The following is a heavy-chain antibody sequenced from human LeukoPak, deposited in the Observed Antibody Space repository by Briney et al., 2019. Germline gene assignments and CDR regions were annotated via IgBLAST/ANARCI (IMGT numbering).Heavy chain of an antibody. D-gene: IGHD6-6*01. V-gene: IGHV5-51*01. Sequence: GESLKISCKASGYSFTSYWIAWVRQMPGKGLEWMGIIYPGDSDTRYSPSFQGQVTISADTSISTASLQWGSLKASDTAMYYCARRRSSSSSDRFFDYWGQGTLVTVSS. CDR3: ARRRSSSSSDRFFDY. CDR1: GYSFTSYW. J-gene: IGHJ4*02. CDR2: IYPGDSDT.